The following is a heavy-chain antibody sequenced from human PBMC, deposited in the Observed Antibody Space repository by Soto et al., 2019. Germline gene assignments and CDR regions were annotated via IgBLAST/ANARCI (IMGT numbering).Heavy chain of an antibody. CDR1: GRSFGKSA. D-gene: IGHD3-3*01. Sequence: SVKVSSKASGRSFGKSAFNWVRQTPGQGLEWLGGFISVYRKLNYAQKFQGRVTITADESTGTAYRTLSRLGSDETAVAYCATGVAWIGYIAVGSWVQGTRGTASS. CDR3: ATGVAWIGYIAVGS. V-gene: IGHV1-69*13. J-gene: IGHJ5*02. CDR2: FISVYRKL.